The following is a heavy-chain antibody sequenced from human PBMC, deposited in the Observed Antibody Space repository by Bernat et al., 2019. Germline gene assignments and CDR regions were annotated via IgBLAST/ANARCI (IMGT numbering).Heavy chain of an antibody. J-gene: IGHJ4*02. D-gene: IGHD2-15*01. CDR2: IYNGGAT. V-gene: IGHV3-66*01. CDR3: SGYGGKSD. Sequence: EVQVVTSGGGLVQPGESLRLSCAASGFTVGDHHMNWVRQAPGKGLEWVAVIYNGGATYYADSVQGRFTISRDSSKNTVYLRMSGLRAEDTAVYYCSGYGGKSDWGQGTRVNVSS. CDR1: GFTVGDHH.